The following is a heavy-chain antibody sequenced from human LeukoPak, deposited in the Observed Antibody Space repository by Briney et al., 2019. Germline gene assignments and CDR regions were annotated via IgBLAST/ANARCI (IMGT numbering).Heavy chain of an antibody. CDR2: ISSSSSYI. Sequence: GGSLRLSCAASGFTFSSYSMNWVRQAPGKGLEWVSSISSSSSYIYYADSVKGRFTISRDNAKNSLYLQMNSLRAEDTAVYYCASGYGSGSYFDAFDIWGQGTLVTVSS. V-gene: IGHV3-21*01. CDR3: ASGYGSGSYFDAFDI. CDR1: GFTFSSYS. D-gene: IGHD3-10*01. J-gene: IGHJ3*02.